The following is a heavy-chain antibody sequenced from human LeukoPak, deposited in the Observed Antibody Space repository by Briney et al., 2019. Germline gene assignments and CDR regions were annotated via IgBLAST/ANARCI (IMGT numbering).Heavy chain of an antibody. CDR2: MNPNSGNT. CDR1: GYTFTSYD. Sequence: ASVKVSCNASGYTFTSYDINWVRQATGQGLEWMGWMNPNSGNTGYAQKFQGRVTMTRNTSISTAYMELSSLRSEDTAVYYCARHYYDSSGYYSSDYWGQGTLVTVSS. CDR3: ARHYYDSSGYYSSDY. D-gene: IGHD3-22*01. V-gene: IGHV1-8*01. J-gene: IGHJ4*02.